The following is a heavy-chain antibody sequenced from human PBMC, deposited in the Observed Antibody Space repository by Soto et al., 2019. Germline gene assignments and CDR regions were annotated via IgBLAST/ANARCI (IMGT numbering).Heavy chain of an antibody. D-gene: IGHD1-7*01. V-gene: IGHV3-43*01. CDR3: AKAESPFTGTTFGMDV. Sequence: PGGSLRLSCAASGFTFDDYTMHLVRQAPGKGLEWVSLISWDGGSTYYADSVKGRFTISRDNSKNSLYLQMNSLRTEDTALYYCAKAESPFTGTTFGMDVWGQGTTVTVSS. CDR2: ISWDGGST. J-gene: IGHJ6*02. CDR1: GFTFDDYT.